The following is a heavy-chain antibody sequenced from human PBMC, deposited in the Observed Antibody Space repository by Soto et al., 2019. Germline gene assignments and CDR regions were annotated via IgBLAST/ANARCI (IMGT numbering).Heavy chain of an antibody. J-gene: IGHJ4*02. D-gene: IGHD3-22*01. CDR3: ARVEIDYYDSSGYTYPFDY. CDR1: GASVSRDDYY. Sequence: SETLSLTCTVSGASVSRDDYYWNWIRQPPGKGLEWIGYIYYSGSTYYNPSLKSRVTISVDTSKNQFSLKLSSVTAADTAVYYCARVEIDYYDSSGYTYPFDYWGQGTLVTVSS. CDR2: IYYSGST. V-gene: IGHV4-30-4*08.